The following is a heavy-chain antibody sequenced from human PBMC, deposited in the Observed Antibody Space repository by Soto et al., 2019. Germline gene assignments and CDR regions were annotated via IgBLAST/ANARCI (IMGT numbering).Heavy chain of an antibody. D-gene: IGHD3-9*01. CDR3: ARARESLTGYTYNWFDP. CDR1: GGTFSSYA. CDR2: IIPIFGTA. Sequence: SVKVSCMSSGGTFSSYAISWVRQAPGQGLEWMGGIIPIFGTANYAQKFQGRVTITADESTSTAYMELSSLRSEDTAVYYCARARESLTGYTYNWFDPWGQGTLVTVS. J-gene: IGHJ5*02. V-gene: IGHV1-69*13.